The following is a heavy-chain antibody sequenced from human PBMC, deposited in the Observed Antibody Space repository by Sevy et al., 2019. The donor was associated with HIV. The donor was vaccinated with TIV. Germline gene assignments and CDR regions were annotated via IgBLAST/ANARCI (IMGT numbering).Heavy chain of an antibody. Sequence: GSLRLSCEASGFTFSKYSMSWVRQAPGKGLEWVSTFSFGCGRINYADSVKGRFTISRDDSKNTLYLQMNSLRAEDTAVYYCAGGGCTKPHDYWGQGTLVTVSS. D-gene: IGHD2-8*01. CDR2: FSFGCGRI. CDR3: AGGGCTKPHDY. V-gene: IGHV3-23*01. CDR1: GFTFSKYS. J-gene: IGHJ4*02.